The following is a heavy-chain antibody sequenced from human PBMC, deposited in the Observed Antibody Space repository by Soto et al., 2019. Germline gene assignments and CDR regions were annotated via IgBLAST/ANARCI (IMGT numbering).Heavy chain of an antibody. CDR1: GYTFTGYY. J-gene: IGHJ6*02. CDR3: ARGGYSSGWYSQYYYYYGMDV. Sequence: ASVKVSCKASGYTFTGYYMHWVRQAPGQGLEWIGWINPNSGGTNYAQKFQGRVTMTRDTSISTAYMELSRLRSDDTAVYYCARGGYSSGWYSQYYYYYGMDVWGQGTTVTVYS. V-gene: IGHV1-2*02. CDR2: INPNSGGT. D-gene: IGHD6-13*01.